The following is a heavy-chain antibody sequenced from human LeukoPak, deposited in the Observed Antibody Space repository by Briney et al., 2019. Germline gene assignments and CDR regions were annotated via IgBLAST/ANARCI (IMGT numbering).Heavy chain of an antibody. V-gene: IGHV1-18*01. D-gene: IGHD3-3*01. CDR2: ISAYNGYT. CDR3: ARDPFSRYYDFWSGYLATYFDY. J-gene: IGHJ4*02. Sequence: GASVKVSCKASGYTFTSYGISWVRQAPGQGLEWVGWISAYNGYTNYAQKLQDRVTMTTDTSTSTAYMELRSLRSDDTAVYYCARDPFSRYYDFWSGYLATYFDYWGQGTLVTVSS. CDR1: GYTFTSYG.